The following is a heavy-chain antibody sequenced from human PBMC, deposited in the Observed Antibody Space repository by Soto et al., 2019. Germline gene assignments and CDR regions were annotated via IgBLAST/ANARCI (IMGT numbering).Heavy chain of an antibody. V-gene: IGHV4-39*01. D-gene: IGHD2-15*01. J-gene: IGHJ6*03. CDR2: IYYSGST. Sequence: SETLSLTCTVSGGSISSSSYYWGWIRQPPGKGLEWIGNIYYSGSTYYNTSLKSRVTIPVATSKNQFSLKLSSVTAADTAMYFCARIWVGYCSGGSCYSFYYMDVWGKGTTVTVSS. CDR1: GGSISSSSYY. CDR3: ARIWVGYCSGGSCYSFYYMDV.